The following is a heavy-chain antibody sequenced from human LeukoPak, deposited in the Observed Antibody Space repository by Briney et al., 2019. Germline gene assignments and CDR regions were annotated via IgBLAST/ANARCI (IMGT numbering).Heavy chain of an antibody. CDR1: GFTFSSYA. CDR3: ARVQWELLYPDY. V-gene: IGHV3-30-3*01. D-gene: IGHD1-26*01. CDR2: ISYDESYR. J-gene: IGHJ4*02. Sequence: GGSLRLSCAASGFTFSSYAMHWVRQAPGKGLEWVALISYDESYRYYADSVKGRFTVSRDNSKNTLYLQMNSLRAEDTAVYYCARVQWELLYPDYWGQGTLVTVSS.